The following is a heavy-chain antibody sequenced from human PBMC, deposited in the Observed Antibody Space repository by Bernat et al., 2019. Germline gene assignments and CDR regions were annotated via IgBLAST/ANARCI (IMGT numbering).Heavy chain of an antibody. V-gene: IGHV3-23*01. D-gene: IGHD3-3*01. J-gene: IGHJ4*02. Sequence: EVQLLESGGGLVQPGGSLRLSCAASGFTFSSYAMSWVRQAPGKGREWVSAISGSGGSTYYADSVKGRFTVSGDNSKNTLYLQMNSLRAEDTAVYYCAKDISSGPSCVSEYYWGQGTLITVSS. CDR1: GFTFSSYA. CDR3: AKDISSGPSCVSEYY. CDR2: ISGSGGST.